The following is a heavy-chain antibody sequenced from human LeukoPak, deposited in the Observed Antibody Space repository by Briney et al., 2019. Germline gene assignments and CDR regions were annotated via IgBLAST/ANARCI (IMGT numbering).Heavy chain of an antibody. CDR1: GFTFSSYG. D-gene: IGHD3-9*01. Sequence: GGSLRLSCAAFGFTFSSYGMHWVRQAPSKGLEWVAFIRYDGRNKYYGDPVKGRFSISRDNSKNTLYLQMNSLRAEDTAVYYCAKGRRYNILTGHYVSEVDPWGQGTLVTVSS. J-gene: IGHJ5*02. V-gene: IGHV3-30*02. CDR3: AKGRRYNILTGHYVSEVDP. CDR2: IRYDGRNK.